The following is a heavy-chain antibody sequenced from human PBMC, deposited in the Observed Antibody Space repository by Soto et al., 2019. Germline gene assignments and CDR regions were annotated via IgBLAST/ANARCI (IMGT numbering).Heavy chain of an antibody. D-gene: IGHD1-26*01. Sequence: QAQLVQSGAEAKRPGTSVKVSCKVSGYTFTNYFHWIRLAPGQGLEWMGRMNPNDGDTEYARKLQGRVTLTRDPSIASAYMGLCSLSSDDTAVYFCAREKGSFVDWCQGTLVTFSS. CDR2: MNPNDGDT. J-gene: IGHJ4*02. CDR3: AREKGSFVD. V-gene: IGHV1-2*06. CDR1: GYTFTNY.